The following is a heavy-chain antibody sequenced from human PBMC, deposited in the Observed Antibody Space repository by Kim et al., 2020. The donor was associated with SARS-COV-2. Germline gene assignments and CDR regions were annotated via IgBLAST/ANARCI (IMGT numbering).Heavy chain of an antibody. CDR3: TTDFDYDFWSGYYRRGEYFDY. Sequence: GGSLRLSCAASGFTFSNAWMSWVRQAPGKGLEWVGRIKSKTDGGTTDYAAPVKGRFTISRDDSKNTLYLQMNSLKTEDTAVYYCTTDFDYDFWSGYYRRGEYFDYWGQGTLVTVSS. CDR1: GFTFSNAW. D-gene: IGHD3-3*01. CDR2: IKSKTDGGTT. V-gene: IGHV3-15*01. J-gene: IGHJ4*02.